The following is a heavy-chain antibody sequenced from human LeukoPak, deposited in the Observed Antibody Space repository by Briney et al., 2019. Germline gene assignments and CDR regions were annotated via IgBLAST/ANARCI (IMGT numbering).Heavy chain of an antibody. CDR3: TTPKYSGYDFYF. D-gene: IGHD5-12*01. V-gene: IGHV3-15*07. J-gene: IGHJ4*02. Sequence: GGSLRLSCAASGFTFSKAWMYWVRQAPGKGLEWVGRIKSKTDGGTTDYAAPVKGGFTISRDDSKNTLFLQMNSLKTEDTATYYCTTPKYSGYDFYFWGQGTLVTVSS. CDR2: IKSKTDGGTT. CDR1: GFTFSKAW.